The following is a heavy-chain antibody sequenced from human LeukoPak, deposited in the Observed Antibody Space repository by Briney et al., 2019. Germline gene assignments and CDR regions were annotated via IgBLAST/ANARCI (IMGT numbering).Heavy chain of an antibody. CDR3: ARVYSNYDNGFDP. CDR1: GGSISSGGYY. V-gene: IGHV4-31*03. J-gene: IGHJ5*02. Sequence: SETLSLTCTVSGGSISSGGYYWSWIRQHPGKGLEWIGYIYYSGSTYYNPSLKSRVTISVDTSKNQFSLKLSSVTAADTAVYYCARVYSNYDNGFDPWGQGTLVTVSS. CDR2: IYYSGST. D-gene: IGHD4-11*01.